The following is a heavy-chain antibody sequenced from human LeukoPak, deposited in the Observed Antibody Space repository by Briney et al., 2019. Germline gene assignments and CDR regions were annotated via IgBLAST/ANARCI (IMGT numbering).Heavy chain of an antibody. CDR1: GYTFTSYG. V-gene: IGHV1-18*01. D-gene: IGHD2-15*01. J-gene: IGHJ4*02. CDR2: ISAYNGNT. CDR3: ARDSPSLRQMYSEWWTDY. Sequence: ASVKVSCKASGYTFTSYGISWVRQAPGQGLEWMGWISAYNGNTNYAQKLQGRVTMTTDTSTSTDYMELRSLRSDDTAVYYCARDSPSLRQMYSEWWTDYWGQGTLVNVSS.